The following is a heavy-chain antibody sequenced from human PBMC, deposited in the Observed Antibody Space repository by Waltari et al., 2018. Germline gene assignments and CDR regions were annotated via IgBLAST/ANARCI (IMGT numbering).Heavy chain of an antibody. CDR3: TRRRAGAATPNNWLEP. J-gene: IGHJ5*02. V-gene: IGHV1-8*01. D-gene: IGHD2-15*01. Sequence: QVQLVQSGAGVERPGASMKVSCTASGYTFTAPDINWVRQAPGQGLEWMGWMNPKGGNTGYAPKFQGRVTMTRDTSRTTAYMELSSLRSEDTAVYYCTRRRAGAATPNNWLEPWGQGTLVIVSS. CDR1: GYTFTAPD. CDR2: MNPKGGNT.